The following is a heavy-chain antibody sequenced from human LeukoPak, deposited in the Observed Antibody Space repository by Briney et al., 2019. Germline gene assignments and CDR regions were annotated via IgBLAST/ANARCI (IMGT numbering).Heavy chain of an antibody. CDR3: AKSGYYDSEDYFDY. J-gene: IGHJ4*02. V-gene: IGHV3-48*03. Sequence: GGSLRLSCAASGFTFSSYEMNWVRQAPGKGLEWVSYISSSGSTIYYADSVKGRFTISRDNSKNTLYLQMNSLRAEDTAVYYCAKSGYYDSEDYFDYWGQGTLVTVSS. CDR2: ISSSGSTI. D-gene: IGHD3-22*01. CDR1: GFTFSSYE.